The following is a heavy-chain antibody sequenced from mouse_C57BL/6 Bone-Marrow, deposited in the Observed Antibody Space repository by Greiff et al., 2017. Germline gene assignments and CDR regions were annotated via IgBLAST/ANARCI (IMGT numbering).Heavy chain of an antibody. CDR1: GYTFTSYW. CDR2: INPSSGYT. D-gene: IGHD2-4*01. CDR3: ARSKGGSYDYDGGYYFDY. V-gene: IGHV1-7*01. J-gene: IGHJ2*01. Sequence: QVQLQQSGAELAKPGASVKLSCKASGYTFTSYWMHWVKQRPGPGLEWIGYINPSSGYTKYNQKFKDKATLTADKSSSTAYMQLSSLTYEDSAVYYCARSKGGSYDYDGGYYFDYWGQGTTLTVSS.